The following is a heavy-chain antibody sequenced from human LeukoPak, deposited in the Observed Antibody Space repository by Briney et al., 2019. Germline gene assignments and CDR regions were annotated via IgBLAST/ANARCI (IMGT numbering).Heavy chain of an antibody. CDR2: INRSGST. D-gene: IGHD3-22*01. J-gene: IGHJ4*02. CDR1: GGSFSGNH. CDR3: ARGSRDSSGYYFDY. V-gene: IGHV4-34*01. Sequence: SETLSLTCAVYGGSFSGNHWSWIRQPPGKGLEWIGEINRSGSTNYNPSLKSRVTISVDTSKNQFSLKLSSVTAADTAVYYCARGSRDSSGYYFDYWGQGTLVTVSS.